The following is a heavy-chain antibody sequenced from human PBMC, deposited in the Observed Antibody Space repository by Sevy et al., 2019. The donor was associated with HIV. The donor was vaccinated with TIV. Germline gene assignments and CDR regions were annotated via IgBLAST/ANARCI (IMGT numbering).Heavy chain of an antibody. CDR2: ISAYNGNT. J-gene: IGHJ1*01. V-gene: IGHV1-18*01. CDR1: GYTFTSYG. D-gene: IGHD5-12*01. Sequence: ASVKVSCKASGYTFTSYGISWVRQAPGQGLEWMGWISAYNGNTNYAQKLQGRVTMTTDTSTSTAYMELRSLRSDDTAVYYCARASLRGYSGYSIREYFQHWGQGTLVTVSS. CDR3: ARASLRGYSGYSIREYFQH.